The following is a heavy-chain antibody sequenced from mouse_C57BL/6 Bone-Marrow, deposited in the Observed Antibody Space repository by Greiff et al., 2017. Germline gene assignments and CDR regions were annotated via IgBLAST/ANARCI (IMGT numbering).Heavy chain of an antibody. CDR1: GYTFTSYW. CDR2: IHPNSGST. V-gene: IGHV1-64*01. D-gene: IGHD1-1*01. J-gene: IGHJ2*01. Sequence: VQLQQPGAELVKPGASVKLSCKASGYTFTSYWMHWVKQRPGQGLEWIGMIHPNSGSTNYNEKFKSKATLTVDKSSSTAYMQLSSLTSEDSAVYYCARRGGSSQGCYFDDWGQGTTLTVSS. CDR3: ARRGGSSQGCYFDD.